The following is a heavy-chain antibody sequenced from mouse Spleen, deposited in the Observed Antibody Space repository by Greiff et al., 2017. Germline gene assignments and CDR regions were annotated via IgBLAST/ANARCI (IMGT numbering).Heavy chain of an antibody. CDR3: AREDDIY. D-gene: IGHD2-3*01. CDR2: IDPSDSYT. CDR1: GYTFTSYW. V-gene: IGHV1-69*01. J-gene: IGHJ3*01. Sequence: QVQLQQPGAELVMPGASVKLSCKASGYTFTSYWMHWVQQRPGQGLEWIGEIDPSDSYTNYNQKFKGKATLTVDKSSSTAYMQLSSLTSEDSAVYYCAREDDIYWGQGTLVTVSA.